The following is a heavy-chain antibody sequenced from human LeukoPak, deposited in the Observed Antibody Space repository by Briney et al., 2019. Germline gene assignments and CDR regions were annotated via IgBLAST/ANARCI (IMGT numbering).Heavy chain of an antibody. V-gene: IGHV3-23*01. CDR1: GFTFSLYV. D-gene: IGHD3-16*01. J-gene: IGHJ4*02. CDR2: ISGGGIST. CDR3: AKAPGGIVGY. Sequence: GGSLRLSCTASGFTFSLYVMTWVRQAPGKGLEWVSGISGGGISTYYADSVKGRFTISRDNSKNTLYLQMNSLRAEDTAVYYCAKAPGGIVGYWGQGTLVTVSS.